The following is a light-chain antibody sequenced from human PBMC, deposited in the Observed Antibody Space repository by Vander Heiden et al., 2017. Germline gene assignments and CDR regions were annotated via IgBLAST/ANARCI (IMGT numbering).Light chain of an antibody. CDR1: QSLLHSNGYNY. Sequence: DIVMTQSPLSLPVTPGEPASISCRSSQSLLHSNGYNYLDWYLQKPGQSPQLLIYLGSNRASGVPDRFRRSGSGTDFTLKISRVEAEDVGVDYCMQSLQTPRTFGQGTKVEIK. J-gene: IGKJ1*01. CDR3: MQSLQTPRT. CDR2: LGS. V-gene: IGKV2-28*01.